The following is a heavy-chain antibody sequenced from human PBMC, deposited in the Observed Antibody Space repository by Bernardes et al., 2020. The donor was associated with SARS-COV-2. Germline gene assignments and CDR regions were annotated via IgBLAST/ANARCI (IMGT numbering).Heavy chain of an antibody. CDR2: VFYRGNT. V-gene: IGHV4-59*01. J-gene: IGHJ4*02. Sequence: SETLSLTCTVSGASISSYYWNWIRQSPGKEPEWIGYVFYRGNTNLNPSLKSRVTISVDTSENVFSLRLTSVTAADTAVYYCAAVPWGNGAWHLDHWGQGALVTVSS. CDR1: GASISSYY. D-gene: IGHD2-8*01. CDR3: AAVPWGNGAWHLDH.